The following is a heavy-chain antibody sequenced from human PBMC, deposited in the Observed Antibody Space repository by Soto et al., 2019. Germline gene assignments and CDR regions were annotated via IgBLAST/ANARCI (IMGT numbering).Heavy chain of an antibody. CDR3: ARSGYDCSGGSCYSMLSYYYYYYGMDV. Sequence: SETLSLTCTVSGGSISSGGYYWSWIRQHPGKGLEWIGYVYYSGSTYYNPSLKSRVTISVDTSKNQFSLKLSSVTAADTAVYYCARSGYDCSGGSCYSMLSYYYYYYGMDVWGQGTTVTVSS. V-gene: IGHV4-31*03. J-gene: IGHJ6*02. D-gene: IGHD2-15*01. CDR1: GGSISSGGYY. CDR2: VYYSGST.